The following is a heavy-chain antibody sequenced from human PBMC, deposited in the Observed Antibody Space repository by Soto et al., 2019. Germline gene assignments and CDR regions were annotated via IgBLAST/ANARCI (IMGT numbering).Heavy chain of an antibody. CDR2: ISGSGGST. D-gene: IGHD6-13*01. V-gene: IGHV3-23*01. CDR1: GFTFSNYA. CDR3: AKDQGSSLYELDC. J-gene: IGHJ4*01. Sequence: EVQQLESGGGLVQPGGSLRLSCAASGFTFSNYAVTWLRQPPGKGLEWVSTISGSGGSTYYADSVKGRFNISRYNSKNTLYLQMIRLSAEDKAVYYCAKDQGSSLYELDCWGQGTLVTVSS.